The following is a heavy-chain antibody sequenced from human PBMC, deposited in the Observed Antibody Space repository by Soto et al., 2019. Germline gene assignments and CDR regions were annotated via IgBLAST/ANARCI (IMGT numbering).Heavy chain of an antibody. V-gene: IGHV4-34*01. Sequence: QVQLQQWGAGLLKPSETLSLTCAVYGGFVSSGSYYWSWIRQPPGKGLEWIGEMSHSGGTHFNPYLKSRVTLSVDTSKNQFSLKVSSVTAADTALYYCARVERGTATTVVDAFDIWGPGTMVTVAS. CDR2: MSHSGGT. D-gene: IGHD1-7*01. CDR3: ARVERGTATTVVDAFDI. J-gene: IGHJ3*02. CDR1: GGFVSSGSYY.